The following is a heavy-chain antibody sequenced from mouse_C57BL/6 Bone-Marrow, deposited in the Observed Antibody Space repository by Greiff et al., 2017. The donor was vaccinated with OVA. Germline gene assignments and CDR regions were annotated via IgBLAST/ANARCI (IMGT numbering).Heavy chain of an antibody. CDR3: ARGANGLPVAY. V-gene: IGHV1-4*01. CDR2: INPSSGYT. CDR1: GYTFTSYT. J-gene: IGHJ3*01. D-gene: IGHD3-1*01. Sequence: VQLVESGAELARPGASVKMSCKASGYTFTSYTMHWVKQRPGQGLEWIGYINPSSGYTKYNQKFKDKATLTADKSSSTAYMQLSSLPSKDSAVYYCARGANGLPVAYWGQGTLVTVSA.